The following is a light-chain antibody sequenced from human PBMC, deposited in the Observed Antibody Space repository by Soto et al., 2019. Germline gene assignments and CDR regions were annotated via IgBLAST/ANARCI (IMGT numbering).Light chain of an antibody. CDR2: GAS. CDR3: QQYGSSPGT. Sequence: ESVLTQSPGTLSLSPGERATLSCRASQSVSSSYLAWYQQKPGQAPRLLIYGASSRATGIPDRFSGSGSGTGFTLTISRLEPDDLAVYYCQQYGSSPGTFGQWTKVELK. V-gene: IGKV3-20*01. J-gene: IGKJ1*01. CDR1: QSVSSSY.